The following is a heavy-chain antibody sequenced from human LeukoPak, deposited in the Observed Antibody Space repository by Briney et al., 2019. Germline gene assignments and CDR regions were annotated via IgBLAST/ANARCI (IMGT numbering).Heavy chain of an antibody. CDR1: GFTFSSYW. D-gene: IGHD5-18*01. CDR3: ARGGGNSYAPVDY. V-gene: IGHV3-74*01. J-gene: IGHJ4*02. Sequence: GGSLRLSCAASGFTFSSYWMHWARQVPGKGLVWVSRINSNGNTTPYADSVKGRFTISRDNAKNTLFLQMNSLRAEDTAVYYCARGGGNSYAPVDYWGQGTLVTVSS. CDR2: INSNGNTT.